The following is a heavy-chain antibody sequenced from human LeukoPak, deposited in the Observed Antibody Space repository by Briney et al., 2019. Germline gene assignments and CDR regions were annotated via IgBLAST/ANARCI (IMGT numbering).Heavy chain of an antibody. V-gene: IGHV3-23*01. Sequence: GGSLRLSCAASGFTFKNYNMNWVRQAPGKGLEWVSSLSGSGGSTYYADSVKGRFTISRDNSKNTLYLQMNSLTAEDTAVYYCAKRDGDNPWGQGTLVTVSS. CDR2: LSGSGGST. D-gene: IGHD5-24*01. CDR3: AKRDGDNP. CDR1: GFTFKNYN. J-gene: IGHJ5*02.